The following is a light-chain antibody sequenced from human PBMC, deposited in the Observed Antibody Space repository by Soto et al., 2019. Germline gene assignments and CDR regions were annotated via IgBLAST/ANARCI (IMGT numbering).Light chain of an antibody. CDR3: QQSYSTPHT. J-gene: IGKJ5*01. Sequence: IEMTQSRASLSASVGARVSITCRASQSIISYWNCYQQRACKAPGRVIYAASSCQSGVPSRFSGSGSGTDFTLTISSLQPEDFATYYCQQSYSTPHTFGQGTRLEIK. V-gene: IGKV1-39*01. CDR1: QSIISY. CDR2: AAS.